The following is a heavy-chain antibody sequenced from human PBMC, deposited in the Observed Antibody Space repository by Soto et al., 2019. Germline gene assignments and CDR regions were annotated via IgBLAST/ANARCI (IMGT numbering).Heavy chain of an antibody. CDR1: GFTFTSSA. CDR2: IVVGSGNT. D-gene: IGHD1-26*01. Sequence: QMPLVQSGPEVKKPGTSVKVSCKASGFTFTSSAVQWVRQARGQRLEWIGWIVVGSGNTNYAQKFQERVTITRDMSTSTAYMELSSLRSEDTAVYYCAALREVGAKTSDYWGQGTLVTVSS. J-gene: IGHJ4*02. CDR3: AALREVGAKTSDY. V-gene: IGHV1-58*01.